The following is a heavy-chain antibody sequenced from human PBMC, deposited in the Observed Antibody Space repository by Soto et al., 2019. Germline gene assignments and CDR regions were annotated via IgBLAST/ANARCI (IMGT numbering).Heavy chain of an antibody. D-gene: IGHD3-3*01. CDR3: AQSIWRGYKAWFDP. CDR2: IYWDADK. Sequence: QITLKESGPTRVKPTQTLTLTCTFSGFSLTTSGVGVGWIRQPPGKAMEWLALIYWDADKRYSPSLQTRLTITKDTPKNHVVLTLTNMDPVDTATYYCAQSIWRGYKAWFDPWGQGTLVTVSS. V-gene: IGHV2-5*02. J-gene: IGHJ5*02. CDR1: GFSLTTSGVG.